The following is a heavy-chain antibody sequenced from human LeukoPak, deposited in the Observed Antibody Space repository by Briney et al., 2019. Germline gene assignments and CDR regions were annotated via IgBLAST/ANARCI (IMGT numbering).Heavy chain of an antibody. J-gene: IGHJ4*02. D-gene: IGHD6-13*01. CDR3: ARGASPSSSWPGVDY. Sequence: GGSLRLSCAASGFTFSSYEMNWVRQAPGKGLEWVSYISSSGSTIYYADSVKGRFTISRDNAKNTLYLQMNSLRAEDTAVYYCARGASPSSSWPGVDYWGQGTLVTVSS. V-gene: IGHV3-48*03. CDR1: GFTFSSYE. CDR2: ISSSGSTI.